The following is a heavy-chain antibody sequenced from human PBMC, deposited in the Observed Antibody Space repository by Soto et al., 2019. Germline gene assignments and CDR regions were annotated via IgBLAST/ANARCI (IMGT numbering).Heavy chain of an antibody. Sequence: GASVKVSCKTSGYTFTNFGLSWVRQAPGQGLEWMGWISAYNGNTNYAQKLQGRVTMTTDTSTSTAYMELRSLRSDDTAVYYCARDGYYDILTGYHNYYFDYWGQGTLVTVSS. J-gene: IGHJ4*02. D-gene: IGHD3-9*01. CDR2: ISAYNGNT. CDR1: GYTFTNFG. CDR3: ARDGYYDILTGYHNYYFDY. V-gene: IGHV1-18*01.